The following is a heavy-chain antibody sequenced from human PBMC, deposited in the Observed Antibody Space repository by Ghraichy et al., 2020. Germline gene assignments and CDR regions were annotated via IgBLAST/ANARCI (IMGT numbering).Heavy chain of an antibody. CDR2: IKEDGSHR. CDR1: GFTFSNYW. J-gene: IGHJ4*02. CDR3: ARVVPCFDY. Sequence: GGSLRLSCAASGFTFSNYWMGWVRQAPGKGLEWVANIKEDGSHRNYVDSVKGRFTISRDNAKNSLYLQINSLRAEDTAVYYCARVVPCFDYWGRGTLVTVSS. V-gene: IGHV3-7*01. D-gene: IGHD2-8*01.